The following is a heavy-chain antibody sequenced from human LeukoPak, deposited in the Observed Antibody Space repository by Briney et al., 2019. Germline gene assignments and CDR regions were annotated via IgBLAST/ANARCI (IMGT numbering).Heavy chain of an antibody. CDR1: GGSISSSSYY. V-gene: IGHV4-39*01. CDR2: IYYSGST. D-gene: IGHD2-15*01. CDR3: ARHGGYCSGGSCYRFDY. Sequence: PSGTLSLTCTVSGGSISSSSYYWGWIRQPPGKGLEWIGSIYYSGSTYYNPSLKSRVTISVDTSKNQFSLKLSSVTAADTAVYYCARHGGYCSGGSCYRFDYWGQGTLVTVSS. J-gene: IGHJ4*02.